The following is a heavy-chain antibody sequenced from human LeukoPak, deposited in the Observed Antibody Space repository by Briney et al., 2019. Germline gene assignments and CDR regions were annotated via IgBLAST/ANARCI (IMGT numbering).Heavy chain of an antibody. CDR3: ARDPPTDSGSYLSEFDY. V-gene: IGHV1-69*13. CDR2: IIPIFGTA. D-gene: IGHD1-26*01. J-gene: IGHJ4*02. CDR1: GGTFSSYA. Sequence: LVKVSCKASGGTFSSYAISWVRQAPGQGLEWMGGIIPIFGTANYAQKFQGRVTITADESTSTAYMELSSLRSEDTAVYYCARDPPTDSGSYLSEFDYWGQGTLVTVSS.